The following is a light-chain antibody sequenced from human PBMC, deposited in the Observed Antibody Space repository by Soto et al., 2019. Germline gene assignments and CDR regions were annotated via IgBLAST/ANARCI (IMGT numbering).Light chain of an antibody. J-gene: IGLJ3*02. CDR1: SSDVGIYNY. CDR2: EVS. Sequence: QSVLTQPASVSGSPGQSITISCTGTSSDVGIYNYVSWYQQHPGKAPKLIICEVSNRPSGVSNRFSGSKSGNTASLTISGLRAEDEADYYCTSFTTSSIWVFGGGTKLTVL. V-gene: IGLV2-14*01. CDR3: TSFTTSSIWV.